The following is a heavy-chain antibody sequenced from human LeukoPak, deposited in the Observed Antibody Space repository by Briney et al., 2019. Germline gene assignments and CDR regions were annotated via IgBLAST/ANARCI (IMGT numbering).Heavy chain of an antibody. CDR3: ARDLCDRSACNWFDP. D-gene: IGHD3-22*01. CDR2: IIPIFGTA. J-gene: IGHJ5*02. V-gene: IGHV1-69*01. Sequence: ASVKVSCKASGGTFSSYAISWVRQAPGQGLEWMGGIIPIFGTANYAQKFQGSVTITADESTSTAYMELSSLRSEDTAVYYCARDLCDRSACNWFDPWGQGTLVTVSS. CDR1: GGTFSSYA.